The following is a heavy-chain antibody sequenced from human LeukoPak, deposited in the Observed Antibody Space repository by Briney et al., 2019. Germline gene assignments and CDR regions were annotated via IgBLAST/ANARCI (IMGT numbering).Heavy chain of an antibody. V-gene: IGHV1-18*01. D-gene: IGHD2-15*01. CDR1: GYTFTSYG. CDR2: ISTYNGNT. CDR3: ARLGYCSGGSCYPFDY. J-gene: IGHJ4*02. Sequence: ASVKVSCKASGYTFTSYGISWVRQAPGQGLEWMGWISTYNGNTNYAQKLQGRVTMTTDTSTSTAYMELRSLRSDDTAVYYCARLGYCSGGSCYPFDYWGQGTLVTVSS.